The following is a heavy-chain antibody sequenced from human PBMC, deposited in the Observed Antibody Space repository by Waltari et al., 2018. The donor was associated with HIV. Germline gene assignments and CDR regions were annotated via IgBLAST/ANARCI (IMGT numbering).Heavy chain of an antibody. CDR2: LNPRSCDT. CDR3: HRPWDSDHWGSDL. D-gene: IGHD3-16*01. V-gene: IGHV1-2*02. Sequence: QDQLIQSGTEVKEPGASLRVSCRASGYTFIGYFIHWVRQAPGQGLEWMGDLNPRSCDTEYAQKFRGRVTLTGDTSVNTAYLDLKGLRLDYTATYFCHRPWDSDHWGSDLWGQGTLVIVS. J-gene: IGHJ4*01. CDR1: GYTFIGYF.